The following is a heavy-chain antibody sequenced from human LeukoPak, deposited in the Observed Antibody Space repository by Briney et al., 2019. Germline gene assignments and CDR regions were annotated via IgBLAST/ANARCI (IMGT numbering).Heavy chain of an antibody. Sequence: ASVKVSCKASGYTFSHYAISWVRQAPRQGLEWMGWISPYNDNTQYSQNFQGRVTMTIDTSTSAAYLELRSLRSDDTAVYYCASSGSSSRWYGPAAFDIWGQGTMVSVSS. CDR1: GYTFSHYA. J-gene: IGHJ3*02. D-gene: IGHD2-2*01. CDR2: ISPYNDNT. CDR3: ASSGSSSRWYGPAAFDI. V-gene: IGHV1-18*01.